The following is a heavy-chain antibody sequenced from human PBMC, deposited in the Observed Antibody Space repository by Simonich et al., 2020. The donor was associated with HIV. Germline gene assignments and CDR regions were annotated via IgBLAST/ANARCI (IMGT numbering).Heavy chain of an antibody. D-gene: IGHD3-3*01. CDR2: IRGSVGRT. J-gene: IGHJ4*02. V-gene: IGHV3-23*01. CDR3: AKDRYYNFWSGYYDY. CDR1: GFTFRSYA. Sequence: EVQLLESGGGLVQPGGSLRLSCAASGFTFRSYAMSWVRQAPGKGLEWGSAIRGSVGRTYYADAVKGRFTISRDNSKNTLYLQMNSLRAEDTAVYYCAKDRYYNFWSGYYDYWGQGTLVTVSS.